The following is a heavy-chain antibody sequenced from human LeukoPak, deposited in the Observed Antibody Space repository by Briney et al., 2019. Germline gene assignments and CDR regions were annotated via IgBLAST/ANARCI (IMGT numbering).Heavy chain of an antibody. V-gene: IGHV3-9*01. D-gene: IGHD6-13*01. CDR2: ISWNSGSI. J-gene: IGHJ5*02. Sequence: GGSLRLSCAASGFTFDDYAMHWVRQAPGKGLEWDPGISWNSGSIGYADSVKGRFTISRDNAKNSLYLQMNSLRAEDTALYYCAKALTLGSSSAFDPWGQGTLVTVSS. CDR3: AKALTLGSSSAFDP. CDR1: GFTFDDYA.